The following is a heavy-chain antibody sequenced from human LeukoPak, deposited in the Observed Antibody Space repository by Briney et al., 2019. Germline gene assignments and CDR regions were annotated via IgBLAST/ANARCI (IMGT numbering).Heavy chain of an antibody. CDR2: LYGNGDT. Sequence: GGSLRLSCAASGFTFSTYAVNWVRQAPGKGLEWVSVLYGNGDTYYADSVKGRFTISRDTSKNTVYLQMHSLRVDDTSVYYCVSVYNNGWYVDYWGQGTLLTVSS. D-gene: IGHD6-25*01. CDR3: VSVYNNGWYVDY. V-gene: IGHV3-66*01. J-gene: IGHJ4*02. CDR1: GFTFSTYA.